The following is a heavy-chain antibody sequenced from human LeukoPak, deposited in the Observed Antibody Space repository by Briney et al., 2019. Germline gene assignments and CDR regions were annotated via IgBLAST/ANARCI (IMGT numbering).Heavy chain of an antibody. J-gene: IGHJ4*02. CDR1: GFTVSSKY. D-gene: IGHD3-10*01. V-gene: IGHV3-53*01. CDR2: IYSGGST. CDR3: AQSQYYFGSGSHDY. Sequence: GGSLRLSCAASGFTVSSKYMNWVRQAPGKGLEWVSIIYSGGSTYYADSAKGRFTISRDNSKNTLYLQMNSLRAEDTAVYYCAQSQYYFGSGSHDYWGQGTLVTVSS.